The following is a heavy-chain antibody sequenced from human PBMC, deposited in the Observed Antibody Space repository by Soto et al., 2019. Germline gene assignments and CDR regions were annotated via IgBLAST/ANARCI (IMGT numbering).Heavy chain of an antibody. V-gene: IGHV4-59*08. D-gene: IGHD6-25*01. Sequence: QVQLQESGTGLVKPSETLSLTCTVSGGSISSSYWSWIRHPTGKGLEWTGYIYHSGSTNYNPSLKCRVTISVDTSKNQFSLKLSSVTAADTAVYYCARLGSIAADDFDYWGQGTLVTVSS. CDR3: ARLGSIAADDFDY. J-gene: IGHJ4*02. CDR1: GGSISSSY. CDR2: IYHSGST.